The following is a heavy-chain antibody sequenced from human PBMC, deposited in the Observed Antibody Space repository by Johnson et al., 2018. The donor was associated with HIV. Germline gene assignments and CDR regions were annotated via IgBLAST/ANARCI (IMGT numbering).Heavy chain of an antibody. Sequence: VQLVESGGGLIQPGWSLRLSCAASGFTVSSNYMSWVRQAPGKGLEWVSLIYSGGITYYADSVKGRFTISRDNAKNSLYLQMNSLRAEDTALYYCARAGGTGTAYDAFDMWGQGTMVTVSS. CDR1: GFTVSSNY. J-gene: IGHJ3*02. V-gene: IGHV3-53*01. CDR3: ARAGGTGTAYDAFDM. D-gene: IGHD1-7*01. CDR2: IYSGGIT.